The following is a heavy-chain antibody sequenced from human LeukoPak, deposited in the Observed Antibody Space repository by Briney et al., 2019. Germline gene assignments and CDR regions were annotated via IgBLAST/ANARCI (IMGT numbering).Heavy chain of an antibody. V-gene: IGHV1-8*03. CDR3: ARRYYYDSSDAFDI. J-gene: IGHJ3*02. D-gene: IGHD3-22*01. CDR2: MNPNSGNT. CDR1: GYTFTSYD. Sequence: ASVKVSCKASGYTFTSYDINWVRQATGQGLEWMGWMNPNSGNTGYAQKFQGRVTITRNTSISTAYMELSSLRSEDTAVHYCARRYYYDSSDAFDIWGQGTMVTVSS.